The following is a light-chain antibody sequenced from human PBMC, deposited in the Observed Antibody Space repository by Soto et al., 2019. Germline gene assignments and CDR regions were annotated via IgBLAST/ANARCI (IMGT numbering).Light chain of an antibody. Sequence: EIVMTQSPATLSVSPGERATLSCRASQTISSNLAWYQQKPGQAPRLLIYLGSARATGIPARFTGSGSGTEFTLTISSLQSEDFGVYYCQQYHNWPPITFGPGTTVDLK. CDR2: LGS. CDR3: QQYHNWPPIT. V-gene: IGKV3-15*01. CDR1: QTISSN. J-gene: IGKJ3*01.